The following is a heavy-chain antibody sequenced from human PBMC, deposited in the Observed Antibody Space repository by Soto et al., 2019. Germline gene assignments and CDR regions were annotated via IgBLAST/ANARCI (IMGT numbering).Heavy chain of an antibody. CDR1: GYTFTGYY. D-gene: IGHD3-22*01. CDR2: INPNSGGT. V-gene: IGHV1-2*04. J-gene: IGHJ6*02. CDR3: ARENYYDSSGYYQKLYYYYGMDV. Sequence: ASVKVSCKASGYTFTGYYMHWVRQAPGQGLEWMGWINPNSGGTNYAQKFQGWVTMTRDTSISTAYMELSRLRSDDTAVYYCARENYYDSSGYYQKLYYYYGMDVWG.